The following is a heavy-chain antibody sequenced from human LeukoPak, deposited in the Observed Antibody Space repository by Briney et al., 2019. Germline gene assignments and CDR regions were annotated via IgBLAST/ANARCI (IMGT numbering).Heavy chain of an antibody. CDR1: GVTFSSYA. V-gene: IGHV3-23*01. Sequence: GGSLRLSCAASGVTFSSYAMSWVRQAPGKGLEWVSAISGSGGSTYYADSVKGRFTISRDNSKNTLYLQMNSLRAEDTAVYYCAKARSGWYGVEDYWGQGTLVTVSS. CDR3: AKARSGWYGVEDY. CDR2: ISGSGGST. J-gene: IGHJ4*02. D-gene: IGHD6-19*01.